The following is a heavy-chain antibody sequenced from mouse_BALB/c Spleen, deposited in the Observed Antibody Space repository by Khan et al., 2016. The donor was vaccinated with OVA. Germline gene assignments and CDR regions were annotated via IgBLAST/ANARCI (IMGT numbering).Heavy chain of an antibody. Sequence: EVQLQESGPGLVKPSQSLSLTCTVTGYSITSDYAWNWIRQFPGNKLEWMGYISYSGSTSYNPSLKSRISITRATSKHQFFLPLTSVTTEDTATYDCARDYGSSYYYFDYWGQGTTLTVSS. CDR3: ARDYGSSYYYFDY. J-gene: IGHJ2*01. CDR2: ISYSGST. V-gene: IGHV3-2*02. CDR1: GYSITSDYA. D-gene: IGHD1-1*01.